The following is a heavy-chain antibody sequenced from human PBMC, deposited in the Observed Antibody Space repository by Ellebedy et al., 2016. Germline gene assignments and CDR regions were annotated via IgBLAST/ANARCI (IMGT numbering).Heavy chain of an antibody. CDR2: ITGSGDRT. D-gene: IGHD6-19*01. CDR3: AKCRHINGCLLDY. J-gene: IGHJ4*02. CDR1: GFSFSSYA. V-gene: IGHV3-23*01. Sequence: GESLKISCAASGFSFSSYAMSWVRQAPGKGPEWVSTITGSGDRTNYADSVKGRFTISRDSSKNTLYLDMDSLRAEVTAIYYCAKCRHINGCLLDYWGQGTLVTVSS.